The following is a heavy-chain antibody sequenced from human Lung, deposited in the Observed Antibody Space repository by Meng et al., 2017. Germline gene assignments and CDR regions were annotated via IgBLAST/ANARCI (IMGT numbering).Heavy chain of an antibody. V-gene: IGHV1-18*01. Sequence: QVQGVQSGAEVKEPGASVQVSCKASGYTFTTYGLSWVRQPPGQGLEWMGWISAYNGNTKYAQKVQGRVTMTRDTSTTTAYMELRNLRSDDTAVYYCVSERGGGSFDYWGQGTLVTVSS. CDR2: ISAYNGNT. D-gene: IGHD3-10*01. CDR3: VSERGGGSFDY. J-gene: IGHJ4*02. CDR1: GYTFTTYG.